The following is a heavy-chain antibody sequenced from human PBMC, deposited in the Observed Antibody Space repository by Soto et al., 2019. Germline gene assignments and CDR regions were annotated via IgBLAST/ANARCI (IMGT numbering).Heavy chain of an antibody. CDR2: ISYDGSNK. V-gene: IGHV3-30-3*01. CDR3: ARDIFDPSKDLNDYGGNYGMDV. J-gene: IGHJ6*02. Sequence: GGSLRLSCAASGFTFSSYAMHWVRQAPGKGLEWVAVISYDGSNKYYADSVKGRFTISRDNSKNTLYLQMNSLRAEDTAVYYCARDIFDPSKDLNDYGGNYGMDVWGQGTTVTVSS. CDR1: GFTFSSYA. D-gene: IGHD4-17*01.